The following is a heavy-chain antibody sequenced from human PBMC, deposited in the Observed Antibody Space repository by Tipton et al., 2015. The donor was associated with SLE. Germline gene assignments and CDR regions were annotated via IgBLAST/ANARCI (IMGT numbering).Heavy chain of an antibody. CDR3: AKENGDGYKYFEY. V-gene: IGHV3-21*01. D-gene: IGHD1-14*01. CDR1: GFTFSSYA. J-gene: IGHJ4*02. CDR2: ISSSSSYI. Sequence: SLRLSCAASGFTFSSYAMHWVRQAPGKGLEWVSSISSSSSYIYYADSVKGRFTISRDNAKNSLYLQMNSLRAEDTAVYYCAKENGDGYKYFEYWGQGTLVTVSS.